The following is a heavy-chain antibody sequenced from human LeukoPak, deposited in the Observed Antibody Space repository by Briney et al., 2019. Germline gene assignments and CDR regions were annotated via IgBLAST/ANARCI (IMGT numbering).Heavy chain of an antibody. V-gene: IGHV1-46*01. J-gene: IGHJ4*02. CDR2: INPSGGST. CDR1: GYTFTTYY. CDR3: ARNVDSGFDY. Sequence: ASVKVSCKASGYTFTTYYIHWVRQAPGQGLEWMGMINPSGGSTSYAQKFQGRVTMTRDTSTSTVYMELSSLRSEDTAVCYCARNVDSGFDYWGQGTLVTVSS. D-gene: IGHD3-10*01.